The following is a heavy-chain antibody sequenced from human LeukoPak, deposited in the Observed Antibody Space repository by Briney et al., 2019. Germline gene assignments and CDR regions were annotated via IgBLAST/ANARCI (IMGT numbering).Heavy chain of an antibody. V-gene: IGHV3-23*01. CDR1: GFTFSNSA. CDR2: ISNSGGST. J-gene: IGHJ3*02. D-gene: IGHD2-2*01. CDR3: AKLKGKDGVRDSYDM. Sequence: GGSLRLSCAASGFTFSNSAMTWVRQVPGKGLEWVSTISNSGGSTYYADFVTGRFTIARDNSRNTLYLQMKGLRAEDTALYYCAKLKGKDGVRDSYDMWGPGTMVTISA.